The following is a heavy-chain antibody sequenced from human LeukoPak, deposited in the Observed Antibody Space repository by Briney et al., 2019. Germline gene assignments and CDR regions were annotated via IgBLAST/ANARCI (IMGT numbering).Heavy chain of an antibody. CDR1: GFSFSTYS. Sequence: GGSLRLSCVASGFSFSTYSMSWVRQTPEKGLEWVSVISDNGDITKYADSVRGRFTMSRDNSKNTLFLQMNTPRADDTALYYCAKKSGPGTDPLDCWGQGTLVTVSS. D-gene: IGHD3-10*01. CDR2: ISDNGDIT. V-gene: IGHV3-23*01. CDR3: AKKSGPGTDPLDC. J-gene: IGHJ4*02.